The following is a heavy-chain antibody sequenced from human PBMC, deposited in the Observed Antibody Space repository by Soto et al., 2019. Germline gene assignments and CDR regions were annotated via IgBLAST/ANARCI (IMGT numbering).Heavy chain of an antibody. CDR1: GFPVGSNY. V-gene: IGHV3-53*01. Sequence: PGGSLSLSCAASGFPVGSNYRSWVRPAPGKGLEWVSVIYSGGSTYYADSVKGRFTVSRDNSKDTLFLQMNTLRVEDTAVYYCAKTRLYDNNEYHRDGFDVWGPGTAVTVSS. CDR3: AKTRLYDNNEYHRDGFDV. J-gene: IGHJ3*01. D-gene: IGHD3-22*01. CDR2: IYSGGST.